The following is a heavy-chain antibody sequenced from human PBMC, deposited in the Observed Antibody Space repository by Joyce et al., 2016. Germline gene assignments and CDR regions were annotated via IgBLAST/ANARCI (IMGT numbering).Heavy chain of an antibody. CDR1: GFTFSNNS. J-gene: IGHJ4*02. CDR2: ISSSTSCI. Sequence: EVQLVESGGGLVKSGGSLRLSCAASGFTFSNNSMNWVRQAPGKGLEWVSSISSSTSCIYYAESVKGRFTISRDDAKNSLYLQMNSLRAEDTAVYYCARGLIVFDYWGQGTLVTVSS. CDR3: ARGLIVFDY. V-gene: IGHV3-21*01. D-gene: IGHD3-16*02.